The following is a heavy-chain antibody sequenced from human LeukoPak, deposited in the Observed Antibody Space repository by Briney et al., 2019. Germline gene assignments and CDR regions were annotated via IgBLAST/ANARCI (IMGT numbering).Heavy chain of an antibody. CDR1: GYSISSGYY. CDR3: ARVDSGSFGFYYYYYMDV. V-gene: IGHV4-38-2*01. Sequence: SETLSLTCAVSGYSISSGYYCGWIRQPPGKGLEWIGSIYHSGSTYYNPSLKSRVTISVDTSKNQFSLKLSSVTAADTAVYYCARVDSGSFGFYYYYYMDVWGKGTTVTVSS. CDR2: IYHSGST. J-gene: IGHJ6*03. D-gene: IGHD1-26*01.